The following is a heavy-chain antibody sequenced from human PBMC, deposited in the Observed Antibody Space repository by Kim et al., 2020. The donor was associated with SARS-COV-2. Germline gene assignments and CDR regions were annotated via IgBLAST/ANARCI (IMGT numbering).Heavy chain of an antibody. V-gene: IGHV1-69*13. CDR2: IIPIFGTA. J-gene: IGHJ6*02. D-gene: IGHD3-22*01. CDR3: ARESYYDSSGYYWSHHTATPYYYYYYGMDV. CDR1: GGTFSSYA. Sequence: SVKVSCKASGGTFSSYAISWVRQAPGQGLEWMGGIIPIFGTANYAQKFQGRVTITADESTSTAYMELSSLRSEDTAVYYCARESYYDSSGYYWSHHTATPYYYYYYGMDVWGQGTTVTVSS.